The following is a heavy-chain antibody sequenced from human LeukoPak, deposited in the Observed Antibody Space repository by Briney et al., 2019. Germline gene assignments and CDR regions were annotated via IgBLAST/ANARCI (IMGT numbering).Heavy chain of an antibody. CDR1: GFTFISFA. J-gene: IGHJ4*02. V-gene: IGHV3-23*01. CDR2: ISRTGVAT. CDR3: ASRSGSYYGFDY. D-gene: IGHD1-26*01. Sequence: GGTLRLSCAASGFTFISFAMSWVRQAPGKGLEWVSTISRTGVATYYANSVKGRFTISRDNAKNSLYLQMNSLRAEDTAVYYCASRSGSYYGFDYWGQGTLVTVSS.